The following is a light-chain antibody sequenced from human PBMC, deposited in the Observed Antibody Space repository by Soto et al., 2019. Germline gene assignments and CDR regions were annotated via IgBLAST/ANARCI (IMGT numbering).Light chain of an antibody. CDR3: QQAFHSPRT. V-gene: IGKV3-20*01. CDR1: QSVISGF. CDR2: DAS. Sequence: EIVLTQSPGTLSLSPGETATLSCRASQSVISGFLAWYQQTRGQPPRLLIYDASKRATGIPARFSGSGSGTAFTLTISRVQPEDSAVYYCQQAFHSPRTFGQGTRLEIK. J-gene: IGKJ2*01.